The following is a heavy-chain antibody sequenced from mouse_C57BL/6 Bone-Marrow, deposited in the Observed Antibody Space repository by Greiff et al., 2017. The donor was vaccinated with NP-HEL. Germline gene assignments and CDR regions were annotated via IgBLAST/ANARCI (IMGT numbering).Heavy chain of an antibody. J-gene: IGHJ3*01. CDR1: GYSFTGYY. CDR2: INPSTGGT. CDR3: ARDSIGFAY. V-gene: IGHV1-42*01. Sequence: VQLQQSGPELVKPGASVKISCKASGYSFTGYYMNWVKQSPEKSLEWIGEINPSTGGTTYNQKFKAKATLTVDKSSRTAYMQLKSLTSEDSAVYYCARDSIGFAYWGQGTLVTVSA.